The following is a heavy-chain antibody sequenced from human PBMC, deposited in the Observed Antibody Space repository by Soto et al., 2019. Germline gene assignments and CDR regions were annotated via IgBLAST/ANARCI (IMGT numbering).Heavy chain of an antibody. CDR1: GFTFSSYG. CDR3: ARNGVGDYERYYFDY. CDR2: IWYDGSNK. D-gene: IGHD4-17*01. Sequence: GGSLRLSCAASGFTFSSYGMHWVRQAPGKGLEWVAVIWYDGSNKYYADSVKGRFTISRDNSKNTLYLQMNSLRAEDTAVYYCARNGVGDYERYYFDYWGQGTLVTVSS. J-gene: IGHJ4*02. V-gene: IGHV3-33*01.